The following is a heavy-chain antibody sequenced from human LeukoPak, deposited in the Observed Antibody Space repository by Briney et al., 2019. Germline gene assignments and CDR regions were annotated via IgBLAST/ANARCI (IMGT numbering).Heavy chain of an antibody. CDR1: GDSVSRSDSY. Sequence: KPSETLSLTSSVSGDSVSRSDSYWDWIRQSPGKGLEWIGTIYYSGRTYYSPSLKSRVTMSVDPSNNQFSLNLRSVTAADTAVYYCARRRYYDGSGYLEWGQGTLLSVSS. D-gene: IGHD3-22*01. J-gene: IGHJ1*01. V-gene: IGHV4-39*01. CDR3: ARRRYYDGSGYLE. CDR2: IYYSGRT.